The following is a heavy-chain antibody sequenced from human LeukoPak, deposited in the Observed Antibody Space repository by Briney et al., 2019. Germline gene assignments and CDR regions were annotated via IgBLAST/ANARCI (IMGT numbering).Heavy chain of an antibody. D-gene: IGHD3-10*01. J-gene: IGHJ6*02. CDR3: ARLAAGYYGSGGSLYYYYGMDV. Sequence: SETLSLTCTVSGGSISSYYWSWIRRPPGKGLEWIGYIYYSGSTNYNPSLKSRVTISVDTSKNQFSLKLSSVTAADTAVYYCARLAAGYYGSGGSLYYYYGMDVWGQGTTVTVSS. V-gene: IGHV4-59*08. CDR2: IYYSGST. CDR1: GGSISSYY.